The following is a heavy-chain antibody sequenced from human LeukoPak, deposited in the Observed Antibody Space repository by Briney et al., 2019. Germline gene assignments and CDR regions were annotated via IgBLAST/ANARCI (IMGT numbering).Heavy chain of an antibody. CDR3: ASQFTPLSGMDV. CDR1: GGTFSNYA. V-gene: IGHV1-69*04. D-gene: IGHD2-15*01. Sequence: GASVKVSCKASGGTFSNYAFSWVRQAPGQGLEWVGRLIPLFGITNYAQKFEGRVTITADKSTSTAYMELSSLRSEDTAVYFCASQFTPLSGMDVWGQGTTVTVSS. CDR2: LIPLFGIT. J-gene: IGHJ6*02.